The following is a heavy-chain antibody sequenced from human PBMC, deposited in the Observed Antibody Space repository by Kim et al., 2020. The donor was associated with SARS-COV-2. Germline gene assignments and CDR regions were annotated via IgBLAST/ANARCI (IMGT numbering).Heavy chain of an antibody. Sequence: GGSLRLSCAASGFTFSSYGMHWVRQAPGKGLEWVAVISYDGSNKYYADSVKGRFTISRDNSKNTLYLQMNSLRAEDTAVYYCAKDGISGHSSGWYYYWGQGTLVTVSS. J-gene: IGHJ4*02. CDR1: GFTFSSYG. CDR2: ISYDGSNK. V-gene: IGHV3-30*18. D-gene: IGHD6-19*01. CDR3: AKDGISGHSSGWYYY.